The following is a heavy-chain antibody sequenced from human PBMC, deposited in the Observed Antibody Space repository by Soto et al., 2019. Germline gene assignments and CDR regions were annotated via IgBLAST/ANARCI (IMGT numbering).Heavy chain of an antibody. CDR1: GGSISSSSYY. CDR2: IYYSGST. V-gene: IGHV4-39*01. J-gene: IGHJ6*03. CDR3: AGIERYYYYMDV. Sequence: PSETLSLTCTVSGGSISSSSYYWGWIRQPPGKGLEWIGSIYYSGSTYYNPSLKSRVTISVDTSKNQFSLKLSSVTAADTAVYYCAGIERYYYYMDVWGKGTTVTVSS.